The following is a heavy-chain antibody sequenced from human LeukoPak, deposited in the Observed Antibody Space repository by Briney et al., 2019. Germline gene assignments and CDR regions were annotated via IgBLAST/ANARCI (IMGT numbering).Heavy chain of an antibody. D-gene: IGHD6-13*01. Sequence: SETLSLTCAVYGESFSGYYWSWIRQPPGKGLEWIGEINHSGSTNYNPSLKSRVTISVDTSKNQFSLKLSSVTAADTAVYNCARDSYSSRTFDYWGQGTLVTVSS. CDR2: INHSGST. J-gene: IGHJ4*02. V-gene: IGHV4-34*01. CDR3: ARDSYSSRTFDY. CDR1: GESFSGYY.